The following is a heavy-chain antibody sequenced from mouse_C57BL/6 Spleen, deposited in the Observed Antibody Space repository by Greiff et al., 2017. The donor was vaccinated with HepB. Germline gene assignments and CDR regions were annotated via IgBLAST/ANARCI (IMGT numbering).Heavy chain of an antibody. J-gene: IGHJ2*01. CDR2: ISSGGDYI. D-gene: IGHD4-1*01. V-gene: IGHV5-9-1*02. CDR1: GFTFSSYA. Sequence: DVQLVESGEGLVKPGGSLKLSCAASGFTFSSYAMSWVRQTPEKRLEWVAYISSGGDYIYYADTVKGRFTISRDNARNTLYLQMSSLKSEDTAMYYCTRDANWDREDYFDYWGQGTTLTVSS. CDR3: TRDANWDREDYFDY.